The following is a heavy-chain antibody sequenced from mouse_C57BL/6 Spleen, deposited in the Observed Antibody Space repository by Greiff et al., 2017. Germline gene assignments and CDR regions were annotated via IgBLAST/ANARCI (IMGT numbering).Heavy chain of an antibody. CDR3: ARTADYYGSPYFDY. D-gene: IGHD1-1*01. CDR2: IYPRDGST. J-gene: IGHJ2*01. Sequence: LQESDAELVKPGASVKISCKVSGYTFTDHTIHWMKQRPEPGLEWIGYIYPRDGSTKYNEKFKGKATLTADKSSSTAYMQLNSLTSEDSAVYFCARTADYYGSPYFDYWGQGTTLTVSS. V-gene: IGHV1-78*01. CDR1: GYTFTDHT.